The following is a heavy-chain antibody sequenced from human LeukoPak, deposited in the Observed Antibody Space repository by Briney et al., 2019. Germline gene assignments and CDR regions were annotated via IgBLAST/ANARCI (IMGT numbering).Heavy chain of an antibody. CDR1: GYTFTSYD. V-gene: IGHV1-8*03. D-gene: IGHD2-2*01. Sequence: ASVKVSCKASGYTFTSYDINWVRQATGQGLEWMGWMNPNSGNTGYAQKFQGRVTITRNTSISTAYMELSSLRSEDTAVYYCARVAGYCSSTSCYPNWFDPWGQGTLATVSS. J-gene: IGHJ5*02. CDR3: ARVAGYCSSTSCYPNWFDP. CDR2: MNPNSGNT.